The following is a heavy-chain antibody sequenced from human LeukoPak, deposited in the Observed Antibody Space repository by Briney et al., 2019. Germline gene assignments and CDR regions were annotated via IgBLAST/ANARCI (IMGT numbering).Heavy chain of an antibody. CDR3: ARRGYFLDY. Sequence: SQTLSLTCTVSGGSISSGSYYWSWIRQPAGKGLEWIGRIYTSGSTNYNPPLKSRVTISVDTSKNQFSLKLSSVTAADTAVYYCARRGYFLDYWGQGTLVTVSS. V-gene: IGHV4-61*02. CDR2: IYTSGST. J-gene: IGHJ4*02. CDR1: GGSISSGSYY.